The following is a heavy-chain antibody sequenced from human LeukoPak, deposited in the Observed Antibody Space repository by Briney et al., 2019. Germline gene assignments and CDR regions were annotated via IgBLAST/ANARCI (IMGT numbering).Heavy chain of an antibody. D-gene: IGHD3/OR15-3a*01. V-gene: IGHV3-13*01. CDR3: ARAKRETSTRPWTSGMDV. J-gene: IGHJ6*02. CDR1: GFTLSDYD. Sequence: GGSLRLSCAASGFTLSDYDIHWVRQAVGKGLDWVSGLGSAGDKYHAGSERGRFTISREDAENSVYLQMNGLRPEDTAIYYCARAKRETSTRPWTSGMDVWGQGTTVTVSS. CDR2: LGSAGDK.